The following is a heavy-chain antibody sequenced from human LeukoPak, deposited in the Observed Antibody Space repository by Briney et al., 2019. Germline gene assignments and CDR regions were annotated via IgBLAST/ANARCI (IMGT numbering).Heavy chain of an antibody. Sequence: SETLSLTCAVSGGSISSGGYSYNWIRQPPGKGLEWIGEINHSGSTNYNPSLKSRVTISVDTSKNQFSLKLSSVTAADTAVYYCARGKVVAAHYYYYMDVWGKGTTVTVSS. CDR2: INHSGST. D-gene: IGHD2-15*01. J-gene: IGHJ6*03. CDR1: GGSISSGGYS. V-gene: IGHV4-34*01. CDR3: ARGKVVAAHYYYYMDV.